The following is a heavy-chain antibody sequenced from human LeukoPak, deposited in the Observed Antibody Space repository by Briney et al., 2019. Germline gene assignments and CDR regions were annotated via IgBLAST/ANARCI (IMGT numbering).Heavy chain of an antibody. CDR3: ARDAKESIFASEGDAFDI. Sequence: GGSPRLSCADSEFTLSNYWVHWVRQAPGKGLEWVSRINPEATTTNYADSVKGRFTISRDNAKNSLYLQMNSLRAEDTAVYYCARDAKESIFASEGDAFDIWGQGTMVTVSS. D-gene: IGHD3-3*01. V-gene: IGHV3-74*01. CDR1: EFTLSNYW. J-gene: IGHJ3*02. CDR2: INPEATTT.